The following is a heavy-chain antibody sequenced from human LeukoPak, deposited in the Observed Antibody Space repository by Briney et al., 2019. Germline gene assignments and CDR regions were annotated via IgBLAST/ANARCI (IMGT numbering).Heavy chain of an antibody. CDR1: GVSISPYY. CDR2: IHTSGSN. Sequence: SETLSLTCAVSGVSISPYYWAWIRQPPGKGLEWIGYIHTSGSNNQYPSLKSRVTISVDKSKNHFSLRLTSVTAADTAVYYCARLSAAVHLGAFELWGQGTMVTVSS. CDR3: ARLSAAVHLGAFEL. J-gene: IGHJ3*01. V-gene: IGHV4-4*09. D-gene: IGHD3-3*01.